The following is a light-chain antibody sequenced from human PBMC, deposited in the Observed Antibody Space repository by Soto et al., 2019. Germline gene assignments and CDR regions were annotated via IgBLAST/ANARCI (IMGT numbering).Light chain of an antibody. CDR1: QSISSY. V-gene: IGKV1-39*01. J-gene: IGKJ4*01. CDR3: QQSYSTPLT. CDR2: AAS. Sequence: PFSLSASVGDRVTITCRASQSISSYLNWYQQKPGKAPKLLIYAASSLQSGVPSRFSGSGSGTDFTLTISSLQPEDFATYYCQQSYSTPLTFGGGTKVDIK.